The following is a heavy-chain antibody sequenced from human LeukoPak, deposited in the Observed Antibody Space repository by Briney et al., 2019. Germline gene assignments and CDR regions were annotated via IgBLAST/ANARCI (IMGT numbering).Heavy chain of an antibody. V-gene: IGHV4-39*01. J-gene: IGHJ4*02. D-gene: IGHD3-22*01. CDR2: IHYSGCY. CDR1: GCTISTHRYY. CDR3: ARHPLYDSRAYYAYYFHY. Sequence: AGTLSLTCTVSGCTISTHRYYWVGMRPPPGKGLEWIRSIHYSGCYYYNPLLKRRLNILENPAKKHSALTLSPVTAADTAVYFCARHPLYDSRAYYAYYFHYWGEGTLVTVSS.